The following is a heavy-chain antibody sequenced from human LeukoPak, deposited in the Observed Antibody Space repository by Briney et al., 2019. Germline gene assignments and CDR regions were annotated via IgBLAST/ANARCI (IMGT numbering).Heavy chain of an antibody. Sequence: AASVKVSCKASGYTFTSYGISWVRQAPGQGLEWMGWISAYNGNTNYAQKLQGRVTMTTDTSTSTAYMELRSLRSDDTAVYYCARDGGGHVDIGLIDNWFDPWGQGTLVTVSS. CDR2: ISAYNGNT. CDR1: GYTFTSYG. V-gene: IGHV1-18*01. J-gene: IGHJ5*02. D-gene: IGHD5-12*01. CDR3: ARDGGGHVDIGLIDNWFDP.